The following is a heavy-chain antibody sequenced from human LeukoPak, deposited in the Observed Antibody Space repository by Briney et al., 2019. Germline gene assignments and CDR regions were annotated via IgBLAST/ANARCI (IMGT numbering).Heavy chain of an antibody. V-gene: IGHV3-23*01. D-gene: IGHD6-19*01. CDR2: ISGSGGST. CDR1: GFTFSSYA. Sequence: WVSLSLSCAASGFTFSSYAMSWVRQAPGKGREWFSAISGSGGSTYYADSVKGRFTISRDNSKNTLYLQMNSLRAEDTAVYYCAKEVQTVAGTEFDYWGQGTLVTVSS. CDR3: AKEVQTVAGTEFDY. J-gene: IGHJ4*02.